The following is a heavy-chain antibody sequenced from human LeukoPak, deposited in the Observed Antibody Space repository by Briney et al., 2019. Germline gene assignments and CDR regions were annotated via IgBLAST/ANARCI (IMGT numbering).Heavy chain of an antibody. J-gene: IGHJ5*02. D-gene: IGHD2-2*01. CDR2: ISTSGSTI. Sequence: VGSLRLSCAASEFPFSSYEMNWVRQAPGKGLEWISYISTSGSTIYYADSVKGRFTISRDNAKNSLYLQMNSLRAEDTAVYYCVRDTRGGSSWDRFDPWGQGTLVTVSS. CDR3: VRDTRGGSSWDRFDP. V-gene: IGHV3-48*03. CDR1: EFPFSSYE.